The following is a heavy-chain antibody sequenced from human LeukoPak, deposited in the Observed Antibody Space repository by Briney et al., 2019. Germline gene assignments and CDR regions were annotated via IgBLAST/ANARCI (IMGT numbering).Heavy chain of an antibody. V-gene: IGHV1-69-2*01. CDR2: VDPEDGET. Sequence: ASVKVSCKVSGYTFTDYYMHWVQQAPGKGLEWMGLVDPEDGETIYAEKFQGRVTITADTSTDTAYMELSSLRSEDTAVYYYATDRYDFWSGYNRFDYWGQGTLVTVSS. J-gene: IGHJ4*02. CDR3: ATDRYDFWSGYNRFDY. D-gene: IGHD3-3*01. CDR1: GYTFTDYY.